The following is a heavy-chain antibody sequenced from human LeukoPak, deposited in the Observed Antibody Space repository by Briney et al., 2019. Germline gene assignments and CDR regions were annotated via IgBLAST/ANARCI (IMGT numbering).Heavy chain of an antibody. Sequence: SETLSLTCSVSGDSVTNYYWSWIRQPPGKGLEYIGYIFYRGDSNYSPSLKSRLTMSVDTSRNQLSLKLSSVTAADTAVYYCARVGIDYSGNIIKYYFDYWGQGTLVTVSS. CDR1: GDSVTNYY. D-gene: IGHD4-23*01. CDR2: IFYRGDS. CDR3: ARVGIDYSGNIIKYYFDY. V-gene: IGHV4-59*02. J-gene: IGHJ4*02.